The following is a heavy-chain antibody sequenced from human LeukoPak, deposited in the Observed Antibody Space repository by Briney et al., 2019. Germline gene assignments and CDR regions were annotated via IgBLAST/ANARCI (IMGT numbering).Heavy chain of an antibody. CDR3: ARASLNGDGIDGFDY. CDR1: GVSISGYF. D-gene: IGHD5-24*01. J-gene: IGHJ4*02. Sequence: SETLSLTCTVSGVSISGYFWNWIRQPPGKGLEWIGYIYDSGSVKYNPSLKSRVTISEDASKNQFSLRLRSVTAADTAVYYCARASLNGDGIDGFDYWGRGTLVTVSS. CDR2: IYDSGSV. V-gene: IGHV4-59*01.